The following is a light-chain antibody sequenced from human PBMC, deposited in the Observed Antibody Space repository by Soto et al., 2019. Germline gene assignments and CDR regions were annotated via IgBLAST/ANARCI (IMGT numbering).Light chain of an antibody. CDR1: QTVSSTY. CDR2: GAS. J-gene: IGKJ1*01. Sequence: EFVLTQSPGTLSLSPGERATLSCRASQTVSSTYLAWYQQKPGQAPRLLIYGASSRATGIPDRFSGSGSGTDFTLTISRLEPEDFAVYYCQHYRTFGQGTKVDIK. V-gene: IGKV3-20*01. CDR3: QHYRT.